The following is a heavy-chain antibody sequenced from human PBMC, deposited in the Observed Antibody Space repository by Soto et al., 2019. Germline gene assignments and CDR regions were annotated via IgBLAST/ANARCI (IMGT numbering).Heavy chain of an antibody. Sequence: VKVSCKASGYTFTGYYMHWVRQAPGQGLEWMGWISPNSGGTNYAQKFQGWVTMTRDTSISTAYMELNSLRAEDTAVYYCAREIYDDYDSSGFDHWGQGTLVTVSS. CDR2: ISPNSGGT. CDR1: GYTFTGYY. J-gene: IGHJ4*02. D-gene: IGHD3-22*01. V-gene: IGHV1-2*04. CDR3: AREIYDDYDSSGFDH.